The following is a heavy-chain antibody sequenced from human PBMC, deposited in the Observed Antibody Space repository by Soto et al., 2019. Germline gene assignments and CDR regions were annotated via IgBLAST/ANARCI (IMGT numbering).Heavy chain of an antibody. CDR3: ARISTPGIAAAGPSGY. J-gene: IGHJ4*02. D-gene: IGHD6-13*01. Sequence: QVQLVESGGGVVQPGRSLRLSCAASGFTFSSYGMHWVRQAPGKGLEWVAVIWYDGSNKYYADSVKGRFTISRDNSKNTLYLQMNRLRAEDTAVYYCARISTPGIAAAGPSGYWGQGTLVTVS. CDR1: GFTFSSYG. CDR2: IWYDGSNK. V-gene: IGHV3-33*01.